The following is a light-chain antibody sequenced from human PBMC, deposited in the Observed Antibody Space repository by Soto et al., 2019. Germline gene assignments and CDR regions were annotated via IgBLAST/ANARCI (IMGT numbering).Light chain of an antibody. CDR1: QSVSSN. CDR3: QQYGSSPLT. Sequence: EIVMTQSPATLSVSPGERATLSCRASQSVSSNLAWYQQKPGQAPRLLIYRASTRATGIPARFSGSGSGTEFTLTISRLEPEDFAVYYCQQYGSSPLTFGQGTKVEIK. V-gene: IGKV3-15*01. J-gene: IGKJ1*01. CDR2: RAS.